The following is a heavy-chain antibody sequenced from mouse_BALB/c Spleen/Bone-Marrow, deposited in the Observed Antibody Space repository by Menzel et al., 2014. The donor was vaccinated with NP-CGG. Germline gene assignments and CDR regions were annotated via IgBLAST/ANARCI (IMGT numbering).Heavy chain of an antibody. CDR2: ISSGGSNT. CDR1: GFTFSSYG. Sequence: DVQLVESGGDLVKPGGSLKLSCAASGFTFSSYGMSWGRQTPDKRLEWVATISSGGSNTYYPDSVKGRFTISRDNAKNTLCLQMSSLKSEDTAMYYCARHQRYYAMDYWGQGTSVTVSS. V-gene: IGHV5-6*01. CDR3: ARHQRYYAMDY. J-gene: IGHJ4*01.